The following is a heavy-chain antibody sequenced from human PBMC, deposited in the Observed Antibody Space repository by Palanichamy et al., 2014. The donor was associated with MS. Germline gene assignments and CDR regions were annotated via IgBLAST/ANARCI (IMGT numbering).Heavy chain of an antibody. J-gene: IGHJ6*03. CDR1: GFTFSSYA. CDR3: ARGDAIYSYSYYMDV. Sequence: VQLVESGGGVVQPGESLRLSCAASGFTFSSYAMNWVRQAPGKGLEWVALISHDGIYKHSADSVKGRLTISRDNSKNTLYLQMNSLRAEDTAVYYCARGDAIYSYSYYMDVWGRGTTVTVSS. V-gene: IGHV3-30-3*01. CDR2: ISHDGIYK.